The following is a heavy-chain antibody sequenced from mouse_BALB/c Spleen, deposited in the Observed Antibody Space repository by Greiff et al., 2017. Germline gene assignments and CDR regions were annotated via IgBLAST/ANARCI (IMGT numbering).Heavy chain of an antibody. Sequence: EVQGVESGGGLVKPGGSLKLSCAASGFTFSSYAMSWVRQSPEKRLEWVAEISSGGSYTYYPDTVTGRFTISRDNAKNTLYLEMSSLRDEDTAMYYCARAGGSSYDAMDYWGQGTSVTVSS. V-gene: IGHV5-9-4*01. D-gene: IGHD1-1*01. CDR1: GFTFSSYA. CDR2: ISSGGSYT. CDR3: ARAGGSSYDAMDY. J-gene: IGHJ4*01.